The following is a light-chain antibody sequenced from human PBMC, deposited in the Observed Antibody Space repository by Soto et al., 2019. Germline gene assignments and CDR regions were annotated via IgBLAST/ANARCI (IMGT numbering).Light chain of an antibody. V-gene: IGKV3-20*01. CDR1: QSVSSTY. Sequence: EILLTQSPGTLSLSPGERATLSCRASQSVSSTYLSWYQLKPGQAPRLLIYGASTRATGIPDRFSGSGSGTDFNLTISRLEPEDFAVYYCQQYGFSFRAFGQGTKV. CDR3: QQYGFSFRA. J-gene: IGKJ1*01. CDR2: GAS.